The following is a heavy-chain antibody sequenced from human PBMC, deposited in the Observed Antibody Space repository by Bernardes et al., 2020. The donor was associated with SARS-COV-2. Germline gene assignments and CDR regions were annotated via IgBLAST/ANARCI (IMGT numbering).Heavy chain of an antibody. J-gene: IGHJ4*02. V-gene: IGHV4-31*03. CDR3: ARTSMSHFDY. Sequence: SETLSLTCSVSGDSISSGGYYWTWIRQHPGKGREWVGYIFYSGITYYNPSLKSRITISMDTSKNSFSLRLRSVTAADTAIYYCARTSMSHFDYWGQGALVTVSS. CDR1: GDSISSGGYY. CDR2: IFYSGIT. D-gene: IGHD5-18*01.